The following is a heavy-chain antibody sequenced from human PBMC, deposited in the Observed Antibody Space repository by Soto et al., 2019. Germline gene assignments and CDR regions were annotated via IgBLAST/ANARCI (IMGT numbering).Heavy chain of an antibody. CDR2: ISYDGSNK. CDR3: AKDGLGPVAGRYFDY. CDR1: GFTFSSYG. D-gene: IGHD6-19*01. Sequence: GGSLRLSCAASGFTFSSYGMHWVRQAPGKGLEWVAVISYDGSNKYYADSVKGRFTISRDNSKNTLYLQMNSLRAEDTAVYYCAKDGLGPVAGRYFDYWGQGTLVTVSS. V-gene: IGHV3-30*18. J-gene: IGHJ4*02.